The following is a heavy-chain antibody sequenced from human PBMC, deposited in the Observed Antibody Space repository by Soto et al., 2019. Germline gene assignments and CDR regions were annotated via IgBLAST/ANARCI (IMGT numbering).Heavy chain of an antibody. Sequence: GASVKVSCKASGYTFTSYYMHWVRQAPGQGLEWMGIINPSGGSTSYAQKFQGRVTMTRDTSTSTVYMELSSLRSEDTAVYYCARDSSSITIFGVVHNWFDPWGQGTLVTVSS. CDR1: GYTFTSYY. CDR3: ARDSSSITIFGVVHNWFDP. D-gene: IGHD3-3*01. CDR2: INPSGGST. V-gene: IGHV1-46*01. J-gene: IGHJ5*02.